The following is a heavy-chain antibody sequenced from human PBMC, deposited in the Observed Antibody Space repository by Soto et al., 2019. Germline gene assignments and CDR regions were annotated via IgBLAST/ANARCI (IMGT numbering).Heavy chain of an antibody. Sequence: DPLCLTGSVAIWPLSESSVCWLLLHQTPGKGLEGIGSIYYSGSTYYNPSLKSRVTLSVDTSKNQFSLKLSSVTAADTAVYYCAILVRGETATPYFD. CDR1: IWPLSESSVC. V-gene: IGHV4-39*01. CDR2: IYYSGST. J-gene: IGHJ4*01. CDR3: AILVRGETATPYFD. D-gene: IGHD2-21*01.